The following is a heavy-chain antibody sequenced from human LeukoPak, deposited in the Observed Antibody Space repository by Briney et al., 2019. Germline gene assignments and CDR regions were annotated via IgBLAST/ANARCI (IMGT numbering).Heavy chain of an antibody. CDR3: ARDASALY. D-gene: IGHD6-19*01. CDR2: IKPDGSEK. Sequence: GGSLRLSCAASGLIFSKYWMTGVRQAPGKGLEWVASIKPDGSEKYYLDSVKGRFTISRDNARDSLYLQMNSLRDDDTSVYFCARDASALYWGRRTLVTVSS. CDR1: GLIFSKYW. J-gene: IGHJ4*02. V-gene: IGHV3-7*01.